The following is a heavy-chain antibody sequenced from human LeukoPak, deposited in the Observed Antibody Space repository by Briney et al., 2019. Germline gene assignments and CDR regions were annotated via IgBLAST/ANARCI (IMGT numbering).Heavy chain of an antibody. Sequence: PGGSLRLSCAASGFTFSSHSMNWVRQAPGKGLEWVSVIYTGGSTYYADSVKGRFTISRDNSKNTLYIQMNSLRVEDTAVYYCARIFHDYGTNWFDPWGQGTLVTVSS. J-gene: IGHJ5*02. D-gene: IGHD4-17*01. CDR3: ARIFHDYGTNWFDP. CDR2: IYTGGST. CDR1: GFTFSSHS. V-gene: IGHV3-53*01.